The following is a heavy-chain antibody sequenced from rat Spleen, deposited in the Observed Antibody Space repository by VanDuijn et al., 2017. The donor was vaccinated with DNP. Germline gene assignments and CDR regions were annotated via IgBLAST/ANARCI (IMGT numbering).Heavy chain of an antibody. D-gene: IGHD1-2*01. V-gene: IGHV5-25*01. CDR2: VRTSDGKT. J-gene: IGHJ3*01. CDR3: ARSTITAISNWFAY. Sequence: EVQLVESGGGLVQPGRSLKLSCAASGFTFSDYNMAWVRQVPGKGLEWVATVRTSDGKTYYPDSVKGRFTLSRDGAKTSLYLQMNSLRSEDTATYYCARSTITAISNWFAYWGQGTLVTVSS. CDR1: GFTFSDYN.